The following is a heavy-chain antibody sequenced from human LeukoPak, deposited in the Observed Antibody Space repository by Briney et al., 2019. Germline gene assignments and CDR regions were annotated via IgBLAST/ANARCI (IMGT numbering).Heavy chain of an antibody. CDR1: GFSFSSYW. CDR2: IKVDGSEK. D-gene: IGHD6-6*01. Sequence: GGSLRLSCAASGFSFSSYWMSWVRQAPGKGLEWVANIKVDGSEKNYVDSVKGRFTISRDNAKNSLFLQMNGLRAEDSAVYYCARDVSDENGSSSRIHLDSWGQGTLVSVSS. J-gene: IGHJ4*02. V-gene: IGHV3-7*01. CDR3: ARDVSDENGSSSRIHLDS.